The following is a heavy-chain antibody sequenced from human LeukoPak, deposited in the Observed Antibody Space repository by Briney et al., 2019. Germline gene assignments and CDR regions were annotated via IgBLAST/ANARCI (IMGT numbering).Heavy chain of an antibody. D-gene: IGHD3-22*01. CDR2: IYYSGST. V-gene: IGHV4-39*07. J-gene: IGHJ4*02. Sequence: PSETLSLTCTVSGGSISSSSYYWGWIRQPPGKGLEWIGSIYYSGSTYYNPSLKSRVTISVDTSKNQFSPKLSSVTAADTAVYYCAREEGTYYYDSSGYPWGQGTLVTVSS. CDR1: GGSISSSSYY. CDR3: AREEGTYYYDSSGYP.